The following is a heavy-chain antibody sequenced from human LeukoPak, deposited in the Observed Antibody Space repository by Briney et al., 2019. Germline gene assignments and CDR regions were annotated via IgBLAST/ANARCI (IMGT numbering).Heavy chain of an antibody. D-gene: IGHD6-19*01. CDR1: GYTFTSYY. CDR2: INPSGGST. Sequence: ASVKVSCKASGYTFTSYYMHWVRQAPGQGLEWMGIINPSGGSTSYAQKFQGRVTMTRDTSTSTVYMELSSLRSGDTAVYYCARGRRDPGAGAGVDYYYYYMDVWGQGTAVTVSS. V-gene: IGHV1-46*01. CDR3: ARGRRDPGAGAGVDYYYYYMDV. J-gene: IGHJ6*03.